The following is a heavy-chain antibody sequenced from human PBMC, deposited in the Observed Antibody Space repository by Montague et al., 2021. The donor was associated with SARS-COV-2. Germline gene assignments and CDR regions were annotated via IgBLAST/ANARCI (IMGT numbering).Heavy chain of an antibody. CDR2: IPHSGGT. CDR1: GGSISNGTW. Sequence: SETLSLTCAVSGGSISNGTWWTWVRQPPGKGLEWIGEIPHSGGTNYNPSLKSRVTISVDKSKNQFSRNLNTVTAAYAAVYYCARLSSDIGGYFGFDPWGQGTMVSVSS. D-gene: IGHD1-26*01. V-gene: IGHV4-4*02. CDR3: ARLSSDIGGYFGFDP. J-gene: IGHJ5*02.